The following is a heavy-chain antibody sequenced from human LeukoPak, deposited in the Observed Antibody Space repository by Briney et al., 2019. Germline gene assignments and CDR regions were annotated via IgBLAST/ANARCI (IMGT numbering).Heavy chain of an antibody. D-gene: IGHD3-10*01. CDR1: GFTFSSYS. CDR3: ARDPRGPQLLWFGEPSHYYYGMDV. CDR2: ISSSSSTI. V-gene: IGHV3-48*02. Sequence: GGSLRLSCAASGFTFSSYSMNWVRQAPGKGLEWVSYISSSSSTIYYADSVKGRFTISRDNAKNSLYLQMNSLRDEDTAVYYCARDPRGPQLLWFGEPSHYYYGMDVWGQGTTVTVSS. J-gene: IGHJ6*02.